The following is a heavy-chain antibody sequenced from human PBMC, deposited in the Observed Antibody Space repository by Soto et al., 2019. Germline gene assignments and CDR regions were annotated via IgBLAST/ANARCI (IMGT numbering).Heavy chain of an antibody. D-gene: IGHD3-16*01. CDR3: AREITAYWYFDL. CDR1: GYTFTSYD. CDR2: MNPNSGNT. Sequence: QVQLVQSGAEVKKPGASVKVSCEASGYTFTSYDINWVRQATGQGLEWMGWMNPNSGNTGYAQKFQGRVTMTRNTSISTAYMELSSLRSDDTAVYYCAREITAYWYFDLWGRGTLVTVSS. V-gene: IGHV1-8*01. J-gene: IGHJ2*01.